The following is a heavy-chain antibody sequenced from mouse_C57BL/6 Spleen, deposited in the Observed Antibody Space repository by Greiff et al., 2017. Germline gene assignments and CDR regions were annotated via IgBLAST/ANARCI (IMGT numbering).Heavy chain of an antibody. J-gene: IGHJ4*01. V-gene: IGHV8-12*01. D-gene: IGHD2-4*01. Sequence: QVTLKESGPGILQSSQTLSLTCSFSGFSLSTSGMGVSWIRQPSGKGLEWLAHIYWDDDKRYNPSLKSRLTISKDTSRNQVFLKITSVDTADTATYYCARGLRRDYYAMDYWGQGTSVTVSS. CDR2: IYWDDDK. CDR1: GFSLSTSGMG. CDR3: ARGLRRDYYAMDY.